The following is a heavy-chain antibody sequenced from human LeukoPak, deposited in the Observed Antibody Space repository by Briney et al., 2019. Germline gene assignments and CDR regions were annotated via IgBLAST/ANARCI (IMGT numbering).Heavy chain of an antibody. D-gene: IGHD3-9*01. CDR2: IYYSGST. CDR3: ASCLRYFDWLWEDDAFDI. J-gene: IGHJ3*02. V-gene: IGHV4-39*01. Sequence: SETLSLTCTVSGGSISSSSYYWGWIRQPPGKGLEWIGSIYYSGSTYYNPSLKSRVTISVDTSKNQFSLKLSSVTAADTAVYYCASCLRYFDWLWEDDAFDIWGQGTMVTVSS. CDR1: GGSISSSSYY.